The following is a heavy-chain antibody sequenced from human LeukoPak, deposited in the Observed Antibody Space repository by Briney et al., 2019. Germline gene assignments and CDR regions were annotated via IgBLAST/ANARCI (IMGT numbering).Heavy chain of an antibody. CDR3: ARSYDTNFDY. V-gene: IGHV4-4*07. J-gene: IGHJ4*02. CDR1: GDSISGYS. CDR2: ISTSGST. D-gene: IGHD3-3*01. Sequence: SETLSLTCTVSGDSISGYSCSWIRQPAGKGLEWIGRISTSGSTSYNPSLKSRVTISVDRSKNQFSLKLSSVAAADTAVYYCARSYDTNFDYWGQGTLVTVSS.